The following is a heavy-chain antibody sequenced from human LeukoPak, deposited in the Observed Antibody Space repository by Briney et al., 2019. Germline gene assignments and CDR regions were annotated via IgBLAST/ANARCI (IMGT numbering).Heavy chain of an antibody. Sequence: LPGGSLRLSCAASGFTVSLSYMNWFRQAPGKGLEWVSVIYSGGGTYYAESVKGRFTISRDQSKNTLFLQMSSLKAEDTAVYYCARRMSTSWASDYWGQGTLVTVSS. CDR1: GFTVSLSY. V-gene: IGHV3-53*01. CDR3: ARRMSTSWASDY. CDR2: IYSGGGT. D-gene: IGHD6-13*01. J-gene: IGHJ4*02.